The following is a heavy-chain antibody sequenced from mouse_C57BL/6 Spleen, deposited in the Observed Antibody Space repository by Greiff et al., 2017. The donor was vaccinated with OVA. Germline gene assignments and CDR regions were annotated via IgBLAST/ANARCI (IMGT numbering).Heavy chain of an antibody. V-gene: IGHV14-1*01. Sequence: EVQLQQSGAELVRPGASVKLSCTASGFNIKDYYMHWVKQRPEQGLEWIGRIDPEDGDTEYATKFQGKATMPADTSSNTAYLQLSSLTSEDTAVYYCTQIYYYGSSYGYWGQGTTLTVSS. CDR3: TQIYYYGSSYGY. J-gene: IGHJ2*01. D-gene: IGHD1-1*01. CDR1: GFNIKDYY. CDR2: IDPEDGDT.